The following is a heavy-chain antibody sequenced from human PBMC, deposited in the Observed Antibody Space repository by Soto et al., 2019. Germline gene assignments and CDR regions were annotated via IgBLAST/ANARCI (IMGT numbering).Heavy chain of an antibody. CDR3: AKDPLVGIAAAGSNY. Sequence: GGSLRLSCAASGFTFSSYAMSWVRQAPGKGLEWVSAISGSGGSTYYADSVKGRFTISRDNSKNTLYLQMNSLRAEDTAVYYCAKDPLVGIAAAGSNYWGQGTLVTVSS. J-gene: IGHJ4*02. V-gene: IGHV3-23*01. D-gene: IGHD6-13*01. CDR1: GFTFSSYA. CDR2: ISGSGGST.